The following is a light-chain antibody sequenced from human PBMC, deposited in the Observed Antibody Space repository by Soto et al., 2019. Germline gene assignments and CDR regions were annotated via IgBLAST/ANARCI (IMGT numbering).Light chain of an antibody. V-gene: IGLV2-23*01. J-gene: IGLJ1*01. CDR2: EDH. Sequence: QSALTQPASVSGSPGQSITISCTGTSSDVGRYSLVSWYQQHPGKAPKLMISEDHKRPSGVSNRFSSSKSGNTASLTISELQTEDEADYYSCSYAGSNTWVFGTGTKVTVL. CDR1: SSDVGRYSL. CDR3: CSYAGSNTWV.